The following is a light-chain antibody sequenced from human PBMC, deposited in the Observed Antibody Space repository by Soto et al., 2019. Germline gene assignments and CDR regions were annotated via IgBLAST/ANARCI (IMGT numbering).Light chain of an antibody. CDR3: QQYGSSPWP. CDR2: GAS. Sequence: EIVLTQSPGTLSLSQGERATLSCRASQSVSSSYFAWYQQKPGQAPRLLIYGASSRATGIPDRFSGSGSGTDFTLTISRLEPEEFAVYYCQQYGSSPWPFGQGTKVETK. J-gene: IGKJ1*01. CDR1: QSVSSSY. V-gene: IGKV3-20*01.